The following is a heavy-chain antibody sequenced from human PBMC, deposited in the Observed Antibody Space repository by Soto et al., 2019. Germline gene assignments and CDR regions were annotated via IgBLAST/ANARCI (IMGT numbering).Heavy chain of an antibody. J-gene: IGHJ4*02. D-gene: IGHD3-22*01. V-gene: IGHV3-33*01. Sequence: QGQLVESGGGVVQPGRSLRLSCVASGFTFSSYGMHWVRQAPGKGLEWVAVIWYDGSNKYYADSVKGRFTISRDNSKNMLYLQMNSLRAEDTAVYYCARPHYYDSSGYYWDYWGQGTLVTVSS. CDR2: IWYDGSNK. CDR3: ARPHYYDSSGYYWDY. CDR1: GFTFSSYG.